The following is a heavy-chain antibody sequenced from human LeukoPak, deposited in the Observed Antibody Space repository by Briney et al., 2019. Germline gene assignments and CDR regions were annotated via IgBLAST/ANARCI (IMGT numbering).Heavy chain of an antibody. CDR1: GFTFDDYA. V-gene: IGHV3-9*01. CDR2: ISWNSGSM. D-gene: IGHD6-13*01. J-gene: IGHJ2*01. Sequence: GRSLRLSCAASGFTFDDYAIHWVRRVPGKGLEWVSGISWNSGSMDYADSVKGRFTISRDNAKNSLYLQMNSLRAEDTALYYCAKAKWGTAPDNYCYFDLWGRGTLVTVSS. CDR3: AKAKWGTAPDNYCYFDL.